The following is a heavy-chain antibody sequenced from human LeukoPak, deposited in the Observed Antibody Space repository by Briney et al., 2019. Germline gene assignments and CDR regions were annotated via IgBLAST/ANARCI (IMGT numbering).Heavy chain of an antibody. CDR2: IYESGST. D-gene: IGHD6-19*01. CDR1: GGSISSQY. Sequence: PWETLSLTCTVAGGSISSQYWNWVRQPPGKGLEWVGYIYESGSTKLNPSLKSRVTMSLETTKKKFSLKMSFVPGEDPAVDYRARVGWYQEYWGQGALVSVSS. V-gene: IGHV4-59*11. CDR3: ARVGWYQEY. J-gene: IGHJ4*02.